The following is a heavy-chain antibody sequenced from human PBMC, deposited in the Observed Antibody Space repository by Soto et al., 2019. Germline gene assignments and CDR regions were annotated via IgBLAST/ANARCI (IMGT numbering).Heavy chain of an antibody. D-gene: IGHD6-13*01. CDR2: IIPILGIA. CDR3: ARMQLSGRFDP. J-gene: IGHJ5*02. Sequence: ASVKVSCEASGGTFSSYTISWVRQAPGQGLEWMGRIIPILGIANYAQKFQGRVTITADKSTSTAYMELSSLRSEDTAVYYCARMQLSGRFDPWGQGTLVTVSS. CDR1: GGTFSSYT. V-gene: IGHV1-69*02.